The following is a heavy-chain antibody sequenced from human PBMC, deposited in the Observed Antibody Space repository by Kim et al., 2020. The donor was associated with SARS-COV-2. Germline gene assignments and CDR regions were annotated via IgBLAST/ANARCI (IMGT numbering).Heavy chain of an antibody. CDR1: GFTFSAYE. CDR3: AREKLVAGVSEGFDP. Sequence: GGSLRLSCAASGFTFSAYEMIWVRQAPGKGLEWLSFISSVGNTIYYADSVKGRFTISRDNAKDSLYLQMSSLIAEDTATYYCAREKLVAGVSEGFDPWGQGTLVTVPS. J-gene: IGHJ5*02. CDR2: ISSVGNTI. D-gene: IGHD2-15*01. V-gene: IGHV3-48*03.